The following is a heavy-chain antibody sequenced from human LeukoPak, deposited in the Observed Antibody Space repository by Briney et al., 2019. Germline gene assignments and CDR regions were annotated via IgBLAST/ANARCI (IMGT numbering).Heavy chain of an antibody. J-gene: IGHJ4*02. CDR1: GYSISSGYY. D-gene: IGHD2-2*01. Sequence: SETLSLTCAVSGYSISSGYYWGWIRQPPGKGLEWIGSIYHSGSTYYNPSLKSRVTISVDTSKNQFSLKLSSVTAADTAVYYCARLIFEDIVVVPAAGSIDYWGQGTLVTVSS. CDR3: ARLIFEDIVVVPAAGSIDY. V-gene: IGHV4-38-2*01. CDR2: IYHSGST.